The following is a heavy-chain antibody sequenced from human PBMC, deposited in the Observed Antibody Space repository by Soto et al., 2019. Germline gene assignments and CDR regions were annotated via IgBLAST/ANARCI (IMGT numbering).Heavy chain of an antibody. CDR3: ARDMVSAGPRANDAFDV. D-gene: IGHD2-21*01. J-gene: IGHJ3*01. V-gene: IGHV1-3*01. CDR1: GFTFSDTL. Sequence: QVQLVQSGAELKRPGASVNISCQASGFTFSDTLITWVRQGPGQRLEWMGWINPANGNTRYSESFQGRVTISSLSSASTAYVVLSDLTSEDTSGYSCARDMVSAGPRANDAFDVWGQGTMITVSS. CDR2: INPANGNT.